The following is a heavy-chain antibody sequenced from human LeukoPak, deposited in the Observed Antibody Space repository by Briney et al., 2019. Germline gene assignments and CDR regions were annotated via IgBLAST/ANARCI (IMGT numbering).Heavy chain of an antibody. CDR3: ARGTTIVVVPAATKGGRWFDP. CDR2: INHSGST. V-gene: IGHV4-34*01. J-gene: IGHJ5*02. D-gene: IGHD2-2*01. Sequence: SETLPLTCAVYGGSFSGYYWSWIRQPPGKGLEWIGEINHSGSTNYNPSLKSRVTISVDTSKNQFSLKLSSVTAADTAVYYCARGTTIVVVPAATKGGRWFDPWGQGTLVTVSS. CDR1: GGSFSGYY.